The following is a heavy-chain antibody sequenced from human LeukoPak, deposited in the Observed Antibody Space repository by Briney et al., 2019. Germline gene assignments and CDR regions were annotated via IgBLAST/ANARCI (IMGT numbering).Heavy chain of an antibody. V-gene: IGHV3-43*02. Sequence: PGGSLRLSCAASGFTLGAFAMHWVCQAPGKGLEWVSLIDKDGRSTYYADSVKGRFTISRDNSKNSLYLQMNSLRTEDTALYYCATWAFYHSLDVWGQGTTVTVSS. J-gene: IGHJ6*02. CDR1: GFTLGAFA. CDR3: ATWAFYHSLDV. D-gene: IGHD1-26*01. CDR2: IDKDGRST.